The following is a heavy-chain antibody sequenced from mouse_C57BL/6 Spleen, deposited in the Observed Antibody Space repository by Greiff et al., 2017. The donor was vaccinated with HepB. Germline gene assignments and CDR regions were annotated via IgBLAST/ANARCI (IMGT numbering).Heavy chain of an antibody. CDR3: VTTMAGGYYAMDY. CDR2: INPNNGGT. D-gene: IGHD1-1*02. J-gene: IGHJ4*01. CDR1: GYTFTDYY. V-gene: IGHV1-26*01. Sequence: EVQLQQSGPELVKPGASVKISCKASGYTFTDYYMNWVKQSHGKSLEWIGDINPNNGGTSYNQKFKGKATLTVDKSSSTAYMELRSLTSEDSAVYYCVTTMAGGYYAMDYWGQGTSVTVSS.